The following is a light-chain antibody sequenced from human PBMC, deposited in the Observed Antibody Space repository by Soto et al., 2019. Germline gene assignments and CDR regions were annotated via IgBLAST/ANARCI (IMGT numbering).Light chain of an antibody. CDR2: DVS. CDR1: SSDVGGYNY. CDR3: QSYDSSRSGYV. V-gene: IGLV2-14*01. Sequence: QSALTQPASVSGSPGQSITISCTGTSSDVGGYNYVSWYQQHPGKAPKLMIYDVSNRPSGVSNRFSGSKSGNTASLTISGLQAEDEADYYCQSYDSSRSGYVFGTGTKVTVL. J-gene: IGLJ1*01.